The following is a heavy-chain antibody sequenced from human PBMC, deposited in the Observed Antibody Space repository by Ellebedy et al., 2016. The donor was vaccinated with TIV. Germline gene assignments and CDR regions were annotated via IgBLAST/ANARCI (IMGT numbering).Heavy chain of an antibody. CDR2: MRQDGGDK. CDR3: ATDGSYGDYRSPAHAFVF. V-gene: IGHV3-7*01. CDR1: GFSFRSYW. Sequence: GESLKISCVGSGFSFRSYWMSWVRQAPGKGLEWVANMRQDGGDKYYVDSVKGRFNISRDNAKNSLFLQMNSLRAEDTAVYYCATDGSYGDYRSPAHAFVFWGQGTMVSVAS. D-gene: IGHD3-10*01. J-gene: IGHJ3*01.